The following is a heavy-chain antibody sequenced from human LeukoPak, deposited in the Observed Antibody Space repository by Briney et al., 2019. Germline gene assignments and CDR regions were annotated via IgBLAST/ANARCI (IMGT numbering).Heavy chain of an antibody. Sequence: PSETLSLTCAVYGGSFSGYYWSWIRQPPGKGLEWIGEINHSGSTNYNPSLKSRVTISVDTSKEQFSLKLSSVTAADTAVYYCARGLQASWIPDHWGQGTLVTVSS. J-gene: IGHJ4*02. CDR2: INHSGST. CDR3: ARGLQASWIPDH. CDR1: GGSFSGYY. V-gene: IGHV4-34*01. D-gene: IGHD5-18*01.